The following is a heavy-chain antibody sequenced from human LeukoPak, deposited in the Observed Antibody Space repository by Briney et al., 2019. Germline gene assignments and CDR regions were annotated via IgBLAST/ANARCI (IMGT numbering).Heavy chain of an antibody. CDR3: ARGAIAAAGTRGSSSTTGFDY. Sequence: PGGSLRPSCAASGFTFSSYGRHWVRQAPGKGLEWVAFIRNDGTNKYCADSVKGRFTISRDNAKKSLYLQMNSLRDEDTAVYYCARGAIAAAGTRGSSSTTGFDYWGQGTLVTVSS. CDR1: GFTFSSYG. V-gene: IGHV3-30*02. J-gene: IGHJ4*02. CDR2: IRNDGTNK. D-gene: IGHD6-13*01.